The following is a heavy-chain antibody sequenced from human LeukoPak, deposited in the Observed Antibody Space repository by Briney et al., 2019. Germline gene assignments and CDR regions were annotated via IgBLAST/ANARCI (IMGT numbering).Heavy chain of an antibody. CDR2: LYSSGST. J-gene: IGHJ4*02. V-gene: IGHV4-59*08. CDR3: ARHYYDRSDSYSFDY. CDR1: GGSISGYY. Sequence: MTSETLSLTCTVSGGSISGYYWSWIRQPPGKGLEWLGYLYSSGSTNYTPSLKSRVTISLDTSENQFSLKLSSVTAADTAVYYCARHYYDRSDSYSFDYWGQGTLVTVSS. D-gene: IGHD3-22*01.